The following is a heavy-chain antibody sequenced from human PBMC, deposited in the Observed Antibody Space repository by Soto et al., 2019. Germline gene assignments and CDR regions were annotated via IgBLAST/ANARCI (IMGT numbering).Heavy chain of an antibody. V-gene: IGHV1-2*02. Sequence: QVQLVQSGTEVKKPGASVTVSCKSSGYTFTDFYLHWLRQAPGQGFEWVGWINPKTGDTKSSQKFQGRVTMSRDTYGSTADIDLTSLTSDDTAMYYCATGTNGTTGWYHPWGQGT. D-gene: IGHD1-1*01. CDR3: ATGTNGTTGWYHP. CDR2: INPKTGDT. J-gene: IGHJ5*02. CDR1: GYTFTDFY.